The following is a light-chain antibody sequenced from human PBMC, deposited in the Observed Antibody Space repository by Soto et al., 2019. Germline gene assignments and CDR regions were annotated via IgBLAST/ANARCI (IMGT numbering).Light chain of an antibody. Sequence: QSALTQPASVSGSPGQSITISCTGTSSDVGSYNLVSWYQQHPGKAPKLMIYEVSKRPSGVSNRFSGSKSGNTASLTISGXXXXDEADYYCCSYAGSSTYVFGTGTKVTVL. CDR1: SSDVGSYNL. CDR2: EVS. CDR3: CSYAGSSTYV. J-gene: IGLJ1*01. V-gene: IGLV2-23*02.